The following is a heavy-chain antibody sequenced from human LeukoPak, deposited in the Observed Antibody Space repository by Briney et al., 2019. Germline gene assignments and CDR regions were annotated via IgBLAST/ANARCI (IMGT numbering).Heavy chain of an antibody. CDR3: AIDNSAEKGQQLAN. CDR1: GFIFSSYW. Sequence: PGGSLRLSCAASGFIFSSYWMSWVRQAPGKGLEWVANVNQGGNEKYYVDSVKGRFTISKDNAKNSLYLQMKSLRAEDTAVYYCAIDNSAEKGQQLANWGQGTLVTVSS. D-gene: IGHD6-13*01. V-gene: IGHV3-7*01. J-gene: IGHJ4*02. CDR2: VNQGGNEK.